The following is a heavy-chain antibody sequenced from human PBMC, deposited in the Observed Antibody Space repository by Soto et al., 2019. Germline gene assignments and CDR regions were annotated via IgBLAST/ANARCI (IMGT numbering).Heavy chain of an antibody. V-gene: IGHV4-59*01. Sequence: PSETLSLTCTVSGGSIRNVYWSWIRQPPGKGLEWIGFIFHSGNAKYNPSLKSRVTISVDTSKNQFSLSLDSVTAADTAVYFCVRPYYSSSWFPFDRWGQGTLVTVYS. D-gene: IGHD6-13*01. CDR2: IFHSGNA. CDR3: VRPYYSSSWFPFDR. J-gene: IGHJ4*02. CDR1: GGSIRNVY.